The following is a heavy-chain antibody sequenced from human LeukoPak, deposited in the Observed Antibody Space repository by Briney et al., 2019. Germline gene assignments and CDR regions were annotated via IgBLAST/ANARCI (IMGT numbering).Heavy chain of an antibody. V-gene: IGHV3-33*01. CDR1: GFTFSNYG. D-gene: IGHD2-2*01. Sequence: GGSLRLSCTASGFTFSNYGMHWVRQAPGKGPKWVAVIWYDGSYTYYAESVKGRFTISRDDSKNTLYLQMNSLRAEDTSLYYCARDDCSTTSCLDHWGQGTLVSVSS. CDR3: ARDDCSTTSCLDH. CDR2: IWYDGSYT. J-gene: IGHJ4*02.